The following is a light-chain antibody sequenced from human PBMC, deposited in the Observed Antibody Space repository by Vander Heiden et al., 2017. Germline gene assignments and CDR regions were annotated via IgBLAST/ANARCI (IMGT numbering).Light chain of an antibody. CDR2: KAS. J-gene: IGKJ2*01. V-gene: IGKV1-5*03. CDR3: QHYNTYSYT. CDR1: QSVSSW. Sequence: DIQMTLSPSTLSASVGDRVTITCRASQSVSSWLAWYQQKPGEAPRLLIYKASNLGSGVPSRFSGSGSETEFTLTISSLQPDDSATYSCQHYNTYSYTFGQGTKLEI.